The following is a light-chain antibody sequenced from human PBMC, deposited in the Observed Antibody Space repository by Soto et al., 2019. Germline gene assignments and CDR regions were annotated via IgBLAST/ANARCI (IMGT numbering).Light chain of an antibody. CDR3: QHYSYSPT. V-gene: IGKV3-15*01. J-gene: IGKJ1*01. CDR2: DAS. Sequence: EIVMTQSPATLSVSPGERVTLSCRASEGVGLKLAWYQLKPGLPPRLLFYDASTRATGLPARFSGSGAGTEFTLSISSLQSEDFATYYCQHYSYSPTFGQGTKVEIK. CDR1: EGVGLK.